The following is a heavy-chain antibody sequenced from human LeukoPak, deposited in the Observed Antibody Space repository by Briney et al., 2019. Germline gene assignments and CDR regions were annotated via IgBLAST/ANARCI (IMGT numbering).Heavy chain of an antibody. D-gene: IGHD6-13*01. J-gene: IGHJ3*02. CDR2: INHSGST. Sequence: NPSETPSLTCAVYGGSFSGYYWSWIRQPPGKGLEGIGEINHSGSTNYNPSLKSRVTISVDTSKTQFSLKLSSVTAADTAVYYCARRRGYSSSWALCAFDIWGQGTMVTVSS. V-gene: IGHV4-34*01. CDR3: ARRRGYSSSWALCAFDI. CDR1: GGSFSGYY.